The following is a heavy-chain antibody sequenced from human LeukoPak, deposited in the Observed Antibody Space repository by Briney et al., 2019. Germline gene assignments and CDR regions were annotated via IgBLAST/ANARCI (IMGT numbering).Heavy chain of an antibody. CDR3: ARFVVVVAATARHAFDI. D-gene: IGHD2-15*01. Sequence: ASVKVSCKASGYTFTGYYMHWVRQAPGQGLEWMGRINPNSGGTNYAQKFQGRVTMTRDTSISTAYMELSRLRSDDTAAYYCARFVVVVAATARHAFDIWGQGTMVTVSS. CDR1: GYTFTGYY. J-gene: IGHJ3*02. V-gene: IGHV1-2*06. CDR2: INPNSGGT.